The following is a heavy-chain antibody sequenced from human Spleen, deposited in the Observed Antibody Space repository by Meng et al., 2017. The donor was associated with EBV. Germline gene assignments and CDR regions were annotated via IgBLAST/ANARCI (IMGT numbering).Heavy chain of an antibody. CDR3: AREDNSAFDP. D-gene: IGHD2/OR15-2a*01. V-gene: IGHV4-39*07. CDR1: GGSISSSTYY. J-gene: IGHJ5*02. Sequence: QLQVQWSGPELGEPSETLSLTCTVSGGSISSSTYYWGWIRQPPGKGLEWIGSINYGGSTYYNPSLKSRVTISVDTSKNQFSLKLSSVTAADTAVYYCAREDNSAFDPWGQGTLVTVFS. CDR2: INYGGST.